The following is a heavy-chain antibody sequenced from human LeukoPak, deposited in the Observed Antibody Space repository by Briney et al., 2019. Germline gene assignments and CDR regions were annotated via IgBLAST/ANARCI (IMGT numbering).Heavy chain of an antibody. J-gene: IGHJ4*02. Sequence: ASVKVSCKASGYTFTRYNMHWVRQAPGQGLEWMGWINPNSGGTNYAQKFQGRVPMTRDTSISTAYMELSRLRSDDTAVYYCAQKSQTAYFDYWGQGTLVTVSS. CDR1: GYTFTRYN. CDR2: INPNSGGT. D-gene: IGHD5-18*01. V-gene: IGHV1-2*02. CDR3: AQKSQTAYFDY.